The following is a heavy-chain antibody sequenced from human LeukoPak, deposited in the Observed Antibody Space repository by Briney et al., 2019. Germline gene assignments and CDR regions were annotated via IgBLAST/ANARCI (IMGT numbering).Heavy chain of an antibody. V-gene: IGHV3-30*18. Sequence: GGSLRLSCAASGFTFSSYGMHWVRQAPGKGLEWVAVISYDGSNKYYADSVKGRFTISRDNSKNTLHLQMNSLRAEDTAVYYCAKIPDYGDCPDDAFDIWGQGTMVTVSS. D-gene: IGHD4-17*01. J-gene: IGHJ3*02. CDR1: GFTFSSYG. CDR2: ISYDGSNK. CDR3: AKIPDYGDCPDDAFDI.